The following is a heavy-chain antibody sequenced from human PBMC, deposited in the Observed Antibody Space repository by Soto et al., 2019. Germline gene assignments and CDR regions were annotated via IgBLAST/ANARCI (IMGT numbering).Heavy chain of an antibody. CDR2: IIPIFGTA. D-gene: IGHD6-19*01. Sequence: QVQLVQSGAEVKKPGSSVKVSCKASGGTFSSYAISWVRRAPGQGLEWMGGIIPIFGTANYAQKFQGRVTITADESTSTAYMELSSLRSEDTAVYYCAREEGRIAVAGAYYYYYGMDVWGQGTTVTVSS. V-gene: IGHV1-69*12. CDR1: GGTFSSYA. CDR3: AREEGRIAVAGAYYYYYGMDV. J-gene: IGHJ6*02.